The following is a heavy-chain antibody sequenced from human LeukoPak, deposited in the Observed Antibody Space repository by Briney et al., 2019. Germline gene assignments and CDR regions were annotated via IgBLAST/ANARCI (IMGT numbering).Heavy chain of an antibody. CDR2: IYYSGST. D-gene: IGHD3-9*01. V-gene: IGHV4-59*12. CDR3: ARDRDHDILTGYSLYYYGMDV. J-gene: IGHJ6*02. CDR1: GGSIDGYY. Sequence: PSETLSPTCTVSGGSIDGYYWSWIRQSPGKGLEWIGYIYYSGSTYYNPSLKSRVTISVDTSKNQFSLKLSSVTAADTAVYYCARDRDHDILTGYSLYYYGMDVWGQGTTVTVSS.